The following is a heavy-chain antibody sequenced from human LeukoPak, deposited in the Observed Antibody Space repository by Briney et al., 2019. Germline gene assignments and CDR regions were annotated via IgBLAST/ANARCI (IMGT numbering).Heavy chain of an antibody. D-gene: IGHD2-8*01. J-gene: IGHJ4*02. V-gene: IGHV4-59*01. CDR1: GGSISSYY. Sequence: SETXSXTXTXXGGSISSYYWSWIRQPPGKGLEWIGYIYYSGSTNYNPSLKSRVTISVDTSKNQFSLKLSSVTAADTAVYYCARDLGYCTNGVCHTRFDYWGQGTLVAVSS. CDR2: IYYSGST. CDR3: ARDLGYCTNGVCHTRFDY.